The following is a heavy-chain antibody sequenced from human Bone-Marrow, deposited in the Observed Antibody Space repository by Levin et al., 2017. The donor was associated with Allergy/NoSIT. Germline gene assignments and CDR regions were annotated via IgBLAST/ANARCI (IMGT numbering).Heavy chain of an antibody. CDR3: AREVIPRGSSRQWLPLDWFDP. J-gene: IGHJ5*02. D-gene: IGHD5-12*01. Sequence: GESLKISCKASGYSFAHYAIHWVRQAPGQRLEWMGWINPVNGNTKYSQNFQGRVTITKDTSASTVYVELSSLRSEDTAVYYCAREVIPRGSSRQWLPLDWFDPWGQGTLVTVSS. V-gene: IGHV1-3*01. CDR1: GYSFAHYA. CDR2: INPVNGNT.